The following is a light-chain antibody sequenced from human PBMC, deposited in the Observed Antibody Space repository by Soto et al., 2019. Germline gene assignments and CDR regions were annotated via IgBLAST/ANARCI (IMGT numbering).Light chain of an antibody. CDR2: GAS. Sequence: EIVLTQSPGTLSLSPGERATLSCRASPSVSGSNLAWYQQKPGQAPRLVIYGASSRATGIPDRFSGSGSGTEFTLTISSLQPDDFATYYCQQYNHYSGLTFGGGTKVDIK. CDR3: QQYNHYSGLT. V-gene: IGKV3-20*01. J-gene: IGKJ4*01. CDR1: PSVSGSN.